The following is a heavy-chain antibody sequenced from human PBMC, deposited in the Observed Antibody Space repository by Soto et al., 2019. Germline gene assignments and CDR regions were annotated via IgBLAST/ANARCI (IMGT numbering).Heavy chain of an antibody. D-gene: IGHD4-17*01. CDR1: AFTFSSYW. J-gene: IGHJ3*02. Sequence: GGSLRLSCAASAFTFSSYWMSWVRQAPGKGLEWVANIKQDGSEKYYVDSVKGRFTISRDNAKNSLYLQMNSLRAEETAVYYCARDDYRDAFDIWGQWTMVTVSS. CDR2: IKQDGSEK. V-gene: IGHV3-7*03. CDR3: ARDDYRDAFDI.